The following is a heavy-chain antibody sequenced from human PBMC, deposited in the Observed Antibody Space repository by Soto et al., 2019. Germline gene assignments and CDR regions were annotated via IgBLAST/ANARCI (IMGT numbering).Heavy chain of an antibody. CDR3: ARTMVRGVMTLQHYYYMDV. CDR1: GFTFSDYY. Sequence: QVQLVESGGGLVKPGGSLRLSCAASGFTFSDYYMSWIRQAPGKGLEWVSYISSSGSTIYYADSVKGRFTISRDNAKNSLYMQMNSLRAADTAVYDCARTMVRGVMTLQHYYYMDVWGKGTTVTVSS. CDR2: ISSSGSTI. D-gene: IGHD3-10*01. V-gene: IGHV3-11*01. J-gene: IGHJ6*03.